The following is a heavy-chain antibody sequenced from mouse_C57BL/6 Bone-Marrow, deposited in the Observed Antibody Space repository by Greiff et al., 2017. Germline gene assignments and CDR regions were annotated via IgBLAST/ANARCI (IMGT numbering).Heavy chain of an antibody. Sequence: EVKLMESGGGLVQSGRSLRLSCATSGFTFSDFYMEWVRQAPGKGLEWIAASRNKANDYTTEYSASVKGRFIVSRDTSQSILYLQMNALRAEDTAIYYCARDPYYYGSSFYAMDYWGQGTSVTVSS. CDR1: GFTFSDFY. V-gene: IGHV7-1*01. CDR2: SRNKANDYTT. CDR3: ARDPYYYGSSFYAMDY. J-gene: IGHJ4*01. D-gene: IGHD1-1*01.